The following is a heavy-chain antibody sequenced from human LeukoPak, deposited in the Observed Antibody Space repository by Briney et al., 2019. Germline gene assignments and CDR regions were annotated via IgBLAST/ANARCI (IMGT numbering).Heavy chain of an antibody. J-gene: IGHJ4*02. D-gene: IGHD3-22*01. CDR1: GFTFSSYS. Sequence: GGSLRLSCAASGFTFSSYSMNWVRQAPGKGLEWVSYISSSSSTIYYADSVKGRFTISRDNAKKSLYLQMNSLRGEDTAVYYCAKDQLNVWPSYDSSGYFDYWGQGTLVTVSS. CDR2: ISSSSSTI. V-gene: IGHV3-48*01. CDR3: AKDQLNVWPSYDSSGYFDY.